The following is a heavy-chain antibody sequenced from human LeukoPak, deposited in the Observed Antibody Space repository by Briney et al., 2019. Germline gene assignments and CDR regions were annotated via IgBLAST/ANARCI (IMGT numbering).Heavy chain of an antibody. CDR3: AREILTGYAFDI. Sequence: GGSLRLSCAASGFTFSTYAMHWVRQAPGKGREWVAFISYDGTNKYCADSVKGRFTISRDNSKNTLYLQMNSLRAEDTALYYCAREILTGYAFDIWGQGTMVTVSS. CDR2: ISYDGTNK. V-gene: IGHV3-30-3*01. CDR1: GFTFSTYA. J-gene: IGHJ3*02. D-gene: IGHD7-27*01.